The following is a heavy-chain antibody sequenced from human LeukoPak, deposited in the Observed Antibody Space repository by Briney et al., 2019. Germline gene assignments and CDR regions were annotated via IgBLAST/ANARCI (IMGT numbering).Heavy chain of an antibody. V-gene: IGHV4-39*07. Sequence: SETLSLTCTVSGGSISSSSYYWGWIRQPPGKGLEWIGSIYYSGSTYYNPSLKSRVTISVDTSKNQFSLKLSSVTAADTAVYYCARDPAVSPPFYYYYYMDVWGKGTTVTVSS. J-gene: IGHJ6*03. CDR1: GGSISSSSYY. CDR3: ARDPAVSPPFYYYYYMDV. CDR2: IYYSGST. D-gene: IGHD4-11*01.